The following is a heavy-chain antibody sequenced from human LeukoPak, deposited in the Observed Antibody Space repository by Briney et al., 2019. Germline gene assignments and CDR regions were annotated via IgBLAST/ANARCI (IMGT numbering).Heavy chain of an antibody. Sequence: GGSLRLSCAASGFTVSSNYMSWVRQAPGKGLEWVANMKQDGSEKYYVDSVKGRFTISRDNAKNSLYLEMNSLRVEDTAVYYCARDLGHTGYDLYDYWGQGTLVTVSS. D-gene: IGHD5-12*01. CDR3: ARDLGHTGYDLYDY. CDR1: GFTVSSNY. CDR2: MKQDGSEK. V-gene: IGHV3-7*01. J-gene: IGHJ4*02.